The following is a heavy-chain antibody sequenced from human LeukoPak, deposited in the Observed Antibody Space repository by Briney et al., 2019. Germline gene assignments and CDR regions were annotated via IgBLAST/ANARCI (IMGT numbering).Heavy chain of an antibody. CDR1: GFTFGAYW. CDR2: ISGSGDNT. Sequence: PGGSLRLPCAASGFTFGAYWMSWFRQAPGKGLEWVSSISGSGDNTYYAESVKGRFTISRDNSKNTLFLQMNSLRAEDTAVFYCAKRSGYTTGWFFDFWGQGTLVTVSS. D-gene: IGHD6-19*01. J-gene: IGHJ4*02. V-gene: IGHV3-23*01. CDR3: AKRSGYTTGWFFDF.